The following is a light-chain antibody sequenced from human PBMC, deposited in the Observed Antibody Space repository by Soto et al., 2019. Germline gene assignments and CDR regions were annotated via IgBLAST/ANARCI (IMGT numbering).Light chain of an antibody. CDR3: NSYTNSSTYV. Sequence: QSVLTQPASVSGSPGQSITISCTGTSSDVGGYNYVSWYQHHPGEAPKVMIYDVSNRPSGISNRFSGSKSGNTASLTISGLQAEDEADYYCNSYTNSSTYVFGTGTKLTVL. V-gene: IGLV2-14*03. CDR1: SSDVGGYNY. CDR2: DVS. J-gene: IGLJ1*01.